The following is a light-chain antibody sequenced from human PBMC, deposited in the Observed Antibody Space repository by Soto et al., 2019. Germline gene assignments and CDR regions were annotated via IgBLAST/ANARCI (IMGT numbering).Light chain of an antibody. Sequence: EIVLTQSPATLSLSPGERATLSCRASQSVSNYLAWYQQKPGQAPRLLIYDASNRATGIPARFSGSWYGTDFTLTISSLEPEDFTVYSCQQRSNWPRPTFGGGTKVEIK. CDR2: DAS. V-gene: IGKV3-11*01. J-gene: IGKJ4*01. CDR3: QQRSNWPRPT. CDR1: QSVSNY.